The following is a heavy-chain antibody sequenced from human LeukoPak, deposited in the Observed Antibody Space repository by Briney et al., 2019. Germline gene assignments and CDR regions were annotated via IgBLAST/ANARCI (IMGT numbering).Heavy chain of an antibody. J-gene: IGHJ5*02. V-gene: IGHV3-74*01. CDR2: IKSDGSST. D-gene: IGHD1-14*01. Sequence: GGSLRLSCAASGFTFSSSWMHWVRQGPGKGLEWVSRIKSDGSSTRYADSVKGRFTVSRDNAKNTLYLQMNSLRAEDTAVYFCASGPTGFAWGQGTLVTVSS. CDR3: ASGPTGFA. CDR1: GFTFSSSW.